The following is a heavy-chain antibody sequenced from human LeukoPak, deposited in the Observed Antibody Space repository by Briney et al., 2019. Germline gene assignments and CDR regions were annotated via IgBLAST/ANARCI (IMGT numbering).Heavy chain of an antibody. D-gene: IGHD5-12*01. CDR3: ARDLYSGYEEYNWFDP. J-gene: IGHJ5*02. Sequence: SVTVSCKASGGTFSSYAISWVRQAPGQGLEWMGRIIPILGIANYAQKFQGRVTITADKSTSTAYMGLSSLRSEDTAVYYCARDLYSGYEEYNWFDPWGQGTLVTVSS. CDR1: GGTFSSYA. CDR2: IIPILGIA. V-gene: IGHV1-69*04.